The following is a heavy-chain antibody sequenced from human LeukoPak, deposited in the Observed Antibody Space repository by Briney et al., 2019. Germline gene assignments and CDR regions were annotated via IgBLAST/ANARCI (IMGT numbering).Heavy chain of an antibody. Sequence: PGGSMRLSCSASVFVFSSFFIDWVRQAPWKRREYVLHIDNNGGSTYYADSVKGRFTISRDNSKNTLYLQMSSLRADDTAVYYCVKEGGEDLDYYYGMDVWGQGTTVTVSS. CDR2: IDNNGGST. V-gene: IGHV3-64D*06. J-gene: IGHJ6*02. CDR3: VKEGGEDLDYYYGMDV. CDR1: VFVFSSFF. D-gene: IGHD2-21*01.